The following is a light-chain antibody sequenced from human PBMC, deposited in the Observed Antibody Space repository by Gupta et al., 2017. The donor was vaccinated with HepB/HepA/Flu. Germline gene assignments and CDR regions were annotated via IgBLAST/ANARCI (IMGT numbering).Light chain of an antibody. CDR1: STNIVSNY. Sequence: QSVLTQPPSASGTPGQRVTISCSGSSTNIVSNYVYWYQQLPGTAPKLIIYRNNQRPSGVPDRFSGSKSGTSASLAISGLRSGDEADYYCATWDDSLSGYVFGNGTNVTVL. J-gene: IGLJ1*01. CDR3: ATWDDSLSGYV. V-gene: IGLV1-47*01. CDR2: RNN.